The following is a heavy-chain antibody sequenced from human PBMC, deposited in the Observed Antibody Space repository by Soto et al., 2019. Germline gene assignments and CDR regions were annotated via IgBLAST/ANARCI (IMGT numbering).Heavy chain of an antibody. Sequence: SGPTLVKPTQTLTLTCTFSGFSLSTSGVGVGWIRQPPGKALEWLALIYWNDDKRYSPSLKSRLTITQDTSKNQVVLTMTNMDPVDTATYYCAHSYVDFDWYPQGVSSYSFDYWGQGTLVTVSS. D-gene: IGHD3-9*01. V-gene: IGHV2-5*01. CDR2: IYWNDDK. J-gene: IGHJ4*02. CDR1: GFSLSTSGVG. CDR3: AHSYVDFDWYPQGVSSYSFDY.